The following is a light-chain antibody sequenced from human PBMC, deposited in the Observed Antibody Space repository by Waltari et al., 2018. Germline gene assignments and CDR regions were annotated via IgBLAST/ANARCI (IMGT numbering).Light chain of an antibody. Sequence: QSVLTQPPSVSGAPGQRVTISCTGRSPNIGAGFDVHWYQQLPRTSPKLLIYGNTNRPSGVPDRFSGSKSGTSASLAITGLQAEDEADYYCQSYDGSLSGSRVFGGGTKVTVL. CDR1: SPNIGAGFD. CDR2: GNT. CDR3: QSYDGSLSGSRV. V-gene: IGLV1-40*01. J-gene: IGLJ3*02.